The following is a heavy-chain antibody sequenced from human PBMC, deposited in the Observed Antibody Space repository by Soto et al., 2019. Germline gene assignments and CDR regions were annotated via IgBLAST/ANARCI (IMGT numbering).Heavy chain of an antibody. CDR2: INPSGGST. V-gene: IGHV1-46*01. D-gene: IGHD2-15*01. J-gene: IGHJ6*02. CDR1: GYTFTSYY. CDR3: ATDGRYCSGGSCYGMDV. Sequence: ASVKVSCKASGYTFTSYYMHWVRQAPGQGLEWMGIINPSGGSTIYAQKFQGRVTMTEDTSTDTAYMELSSLRSEDTAVYYCATDGRYCSGGSCYGMDVWGQGTTVTVSS.